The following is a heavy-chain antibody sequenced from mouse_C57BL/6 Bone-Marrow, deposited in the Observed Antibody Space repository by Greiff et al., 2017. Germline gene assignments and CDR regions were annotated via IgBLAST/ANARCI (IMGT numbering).Heavy chain of an antibody. CDR2: ISDGGSYT. CDR1: GFTFSSYA. V-gene: IGHV5-4*01. J-gene: IGHJ2*01. CDR3: ARDPMGWPKLDY. Sequence: EVQGVESGGGLVKPGGSLKLSCAASGFTFSSYAMSWVRQTPEKSLEWVATISDGGSYTYYPDNVKGRFTISRDNAKNNLYLQISRLKSEDTAVYYCARDPMGWPKLDYWGQGTTLTVAS. D-gene: IGHD1-1*02.